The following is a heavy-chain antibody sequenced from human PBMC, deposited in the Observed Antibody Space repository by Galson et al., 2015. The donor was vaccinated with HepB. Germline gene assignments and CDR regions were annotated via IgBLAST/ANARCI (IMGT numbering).Heavy chain of an antibody. CDR3: VKDPKHLRGGFLEVDY. CDR1: GFTFSSYA. J-gene: IGHJ4*02. D-gene: IGHD3-10*01. CDR2: ISSNGGST. V-gene: IGHV3-64D*06. Sequence: SLRLSCAASGFTFSSYAMHWVRQAPGKGLEYVSAISSNGGSTYYADSVKGRFTISRDNSKNTLYLQMSSLRAEDTAVYYCVKDPKHLRGGFLEVDYWGQGTLVTVSS.